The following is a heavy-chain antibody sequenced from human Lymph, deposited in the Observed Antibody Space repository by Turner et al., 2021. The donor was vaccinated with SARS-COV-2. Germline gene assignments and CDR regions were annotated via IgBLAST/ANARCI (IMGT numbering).Heavy chain of an antibody. D-gene: IGHD2-15*01. CDR3: AKDPGYCSGGSCYSRTYFDF. J-gene: IGHJ4*02. V-gene: IGHV3-43*02. CDR2: ISGDGGGT. Sequence: EVQLVAPGGGVAQPGGSLRLTCAATGFTLDDYAMHWVRQAPGKGLEWVSLISGDGGGTYYADSVKGRFTISRDNSKNSLSLQMNSLRAEDTALYYCAKDPGYCSGGSCYSRTYFDFWGQGTLVTVSA. CDR1: GFTLDDYA.